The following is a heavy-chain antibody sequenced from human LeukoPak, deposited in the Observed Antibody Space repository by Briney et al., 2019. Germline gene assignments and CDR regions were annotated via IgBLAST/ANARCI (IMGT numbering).Heavy chain of an antibody. V-gene: IGHV3-64*01. D-gene: IGHD6-19*01. CDR2: ISSNGGST. CDR3: AREPTYTNSWYTTCDY. J-gene: IGHJ4*02. CDR1: GFTFSSYA. Sequence: GGSLRLSCAASGFTFSSYAMHWVRQAPGKGLEYVSAISSNGGSTYYANSVKGRFTISRDNSKNTLYLQMGSLRAEDMAVYYCAREPTYTNSWYTTCDYWGQGTLVTVSS.